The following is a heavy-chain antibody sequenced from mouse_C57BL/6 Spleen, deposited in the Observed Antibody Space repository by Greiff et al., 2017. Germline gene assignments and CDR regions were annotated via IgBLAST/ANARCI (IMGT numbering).Heavy chain of an antibody. CDR2: IRLKSDNYAT. CDR3: SSWDAWYFDV. CDR1: GFTFSNYW. Sequence: EVKVVESGGGLVQPGGSMKLSCVASGFTFSNYWMNWVRQSPEKGLEWVAQIRLKSDNYATHYAESVKGRFTISRDDSKSSVYLQMNNLRAEDTGIYYCSSWDAWYFDVWGTGTTVTVSS. D-gene: IGHD4-1*01. J-gene: IGHJ1*03. V-gene: IGHV6-3*01.